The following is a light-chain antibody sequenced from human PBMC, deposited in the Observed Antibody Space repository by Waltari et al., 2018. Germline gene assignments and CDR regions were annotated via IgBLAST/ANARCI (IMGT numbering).Light chain of an antibody. V-gene: IGLV2-14*03. Sequence: QSALTQPASVSGSPGQSITISCTGSSSDIGDYNHVSWYQQHPGKAPKLMIYDVSSRPSGFSNRFFGSKSGTTASLTVSGLQAEDEAVYFCSSYSTSITPYVFGAGTKVTVL. J-gene: IGLJ1*01. CDR3: SSYSTSITPYV. CDR1: SSDIGDYNH. CDR2: DVS.